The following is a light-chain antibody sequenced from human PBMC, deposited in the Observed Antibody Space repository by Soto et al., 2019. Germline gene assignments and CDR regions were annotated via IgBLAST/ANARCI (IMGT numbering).Light chain of an antibody. J-gene: IGLJ2*01. Sequence: QSALTQPASVSGSPGQSITISCTGTSNDIGGYNLVSWYQQHPGKAPKLIIYEANKRPSGVSDRFSGSRSGTTASPTISALQAEDEADYSCYSFAGGATFVFGGGTKVTVL. CDR2: EAN. V-gene: IGLV2-23*02. CDR3: YSFAGGATFV. CDR1: SNDIGGYNL.